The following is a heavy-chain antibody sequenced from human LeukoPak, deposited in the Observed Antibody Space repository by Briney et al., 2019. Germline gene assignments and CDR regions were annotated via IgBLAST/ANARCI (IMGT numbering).Heavy chain of an antibody. CDR3: ARHCGAVLVVPVARGDYIDY. D-gene: IGHD2-2*01. CDR2: MSYSGAT. J-gene: IGHJ4*02. Sequence: PSETLSLTCTVSGGSISGSSYHWGWIRPSPGVGLQWITSMSYSGATYYSPSLQSRVTIYVDTSKNPFSLNLSSVTAAATAVCYCARHCGAVLVVPVARGDYIDYLGQGTLVTLSS. V-gene: IGHV4-39*01. CDR1: GGSISGSSYH.